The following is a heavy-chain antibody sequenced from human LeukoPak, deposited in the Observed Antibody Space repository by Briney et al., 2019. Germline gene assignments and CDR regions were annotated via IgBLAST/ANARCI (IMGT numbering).Heavy chain of an antibody. CDR3: ARDSLLWFGESTPMYNWFDP. J-gene: IGHJ5*02. CDR1: GFTFSSYG. Sequence: PGGSLRLSCAASGFTFSSYGMHWVRQAPGKGLEWVAVISYDGSNKYYADSVKGRFTISRDNSKNTLYLQMNSLRAEDTAVYYCARDSLLWFGESTPMYNWFDPWGQGTLVTVSS. V-gene: IGHV3-30*03. D-gene: IGHD3-10*01. CDR2: ISYDGSNK.